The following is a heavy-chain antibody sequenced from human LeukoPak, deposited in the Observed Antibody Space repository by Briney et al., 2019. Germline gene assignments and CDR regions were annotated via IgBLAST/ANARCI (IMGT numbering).Heavy chain of an antibody. CDR3: ARHRSGVVWFDP. V-gene: IGHV4-59*08. CDR2: IFYTGST. CDR1: GGSINNYY. J-gene: IGHJ5*02. D-gene: IGHD2-15*01. Sequence: PSETLSLTCTVSGGSINNYYWSWIRQPPGKGLEWIGYIFYTGSTNYNPSLKSRVTISVDTSKNQFSLKLSSATAADTAGYYWARHRSGVVWFDPWGQGTLVTVSS.